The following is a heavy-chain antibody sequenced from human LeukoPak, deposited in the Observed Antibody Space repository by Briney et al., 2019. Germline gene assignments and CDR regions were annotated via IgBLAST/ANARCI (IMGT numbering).Heavy chain of an antibody. CDR3: ARTLWIGDLLAFYF. Sequence: ASVKVSCKASGYTFTAYYIHWVRQAPGQGLEWMGWINPNSGDTKYAQTFQGRVTMTRDTSITTAYMELSRLKSDDTAVYYCARTLWIGDLLAFYFWGQGTMVTVSS. CDR2: INPNSGDT. D-gene: IGHD3-10*01. CDR1: GYTFTAYY. V-gene: IGHV1-2*02. J-gene: IGHJ3*01.